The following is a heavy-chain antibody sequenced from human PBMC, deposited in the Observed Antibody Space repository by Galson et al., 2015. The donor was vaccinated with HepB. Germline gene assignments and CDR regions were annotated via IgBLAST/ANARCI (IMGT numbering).Heavy chain of an antibody. CDR2: IIPIFGTT. CDR3: ARAHPERFDCWGGYSHFDY. Sequence: SVKVSCKASGGTLSNYAINWVRQAPGQGLEWMGGIIPIFGTTNYAQQFQGRVTITADKSTSTAYMELSSLRSEDTAVYYCARAHPERFDCWGGYSHFDYWGQGTLVTVSS. D-gene: IGHD3-3*01. J-gene: IGHJ4*02. V-gene: IGHV1-69*06. CDR1: GGTLSNYA.